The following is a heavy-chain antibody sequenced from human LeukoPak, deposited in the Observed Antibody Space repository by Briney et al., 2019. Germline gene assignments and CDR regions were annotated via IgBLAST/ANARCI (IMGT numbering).Heavy chain of an antibody. Sequence: ASVKVSCKASGYTFTSYGISWVRQAPGQGLEWMGWISAYNGNTNYAQKLQGRVTMTTDTSTSTAYMELRSLRSDDTAVYYCARALSYGDYASQYWFDPWGQGTLVTVSS. D-gene: IGHD4-17*01. V-gene: IGHV1-18*01. CDR2: ISAYNGNT. CDR3: ARALSYGDYASQYWFDP. J-gene: IGHJ5*02. CDR1: GYTFTSYG.